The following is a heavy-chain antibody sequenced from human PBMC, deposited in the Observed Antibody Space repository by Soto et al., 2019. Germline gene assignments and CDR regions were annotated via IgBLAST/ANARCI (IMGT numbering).Heavy chain of an antibody. J-gene: IGHJ6*03. D-gene: IGHD6-6*01. CDR1: GFTFSTYA. CDR3: AERAEYRSSSNFYYMDV. V-gene: IGHV3-23*01. CDR2: ISGSGGNT. Sequence: EVQLLESGGGLVQPGGSLRLSCAASGFTFSTYAMSWVRQAPGKGLEWVSAISGSGGNTYYADSVKGRFTISRDTSKNTLYLQMNSLSAEDTAVYYCAERAEYRSSSNFYYMDVWGKGTTVTVSS.